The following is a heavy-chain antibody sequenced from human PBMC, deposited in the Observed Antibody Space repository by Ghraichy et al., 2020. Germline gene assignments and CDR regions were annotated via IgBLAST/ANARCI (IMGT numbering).Heavy chain of an antibody. J-gene: IGHJ6*02. CDR2: ISAYHGNT. Sequence: ASVKVSCKTSGYTFTTYSITWVRQAPGQGLEWMAWISAYHGNTNFAQKLQGRVTLTTDTSTSTAYMELRSLRSDDTAVYYCARDKGRSYYGSGSEGMDVWGQVTTVTVS. V-gene: IGHV1-18*01. D-gene: IGHD3-10*01. CDR3: ARDKGRSYYGSGSEGMDV. CDR1: GYTFTTYS.